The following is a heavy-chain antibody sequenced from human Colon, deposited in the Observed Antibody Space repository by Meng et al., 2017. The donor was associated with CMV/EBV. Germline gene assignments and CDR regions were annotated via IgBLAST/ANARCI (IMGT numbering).Heavy chain of an antibody. CDR3: ARDKSARDSSAYDY. D-gene: IGHD3-22*01. CDR1: GFTFSSYE. J-gene: IGHJ4*02. V-gene: IGHV3-48*03. Sequence: GESLKISCAASGFTFSSYEMNWVRQAPGKGLEWVSYIGSSGTPIYYADSVRGRFTISRDNAKNSLYLQMDSLRADDTAVYYCARDKSARDSSAYDYWGQGTLVTVPS. CDR2: IGSSGTPI.